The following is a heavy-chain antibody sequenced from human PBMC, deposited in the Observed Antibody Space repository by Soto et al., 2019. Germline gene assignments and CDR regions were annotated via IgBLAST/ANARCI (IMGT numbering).Heavy chain of an antibody. CDR3: ARYSDGGYYFDY. J-gene: IGHJ4*02. CDR2: IYPGDSDT. CDR1: GYSFTNYW. D-gene: IGHD4-17*01. Sequence: GESLKISCKGSGYSFTNYWIGWVRQKPGKGLEWMGIIYPGDSDTIYSPSFEGLVTISAEKSITTAFLQWHSLKTSDTAVYYCARYSDGGYYFDYWGQGTLVTVSS. V-gene: IGHV5-51*01.